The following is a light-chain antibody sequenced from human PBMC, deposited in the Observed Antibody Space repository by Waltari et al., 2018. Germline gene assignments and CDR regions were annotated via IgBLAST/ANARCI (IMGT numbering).Light chain of an antibody. J-gene: IGKJ5*01. Sequence: EIVLTQSPATLSLSPGERATLSCRASQSLNSYLAWYQQKPGQAPRLLIYDASNRATGVPARFSGSGAGSDFTLTISSLDPEDFAVYYCQQRYNWPLTFGQGTRLEIK. CDR3: QQRYNWPLT. CDR1: QSLNSY. V-gene: IGKV3-11*01. CDR2: DAS.